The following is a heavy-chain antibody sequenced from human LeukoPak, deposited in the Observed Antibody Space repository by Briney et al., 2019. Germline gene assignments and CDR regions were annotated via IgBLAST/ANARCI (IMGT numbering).Heavy chain of an antibody. D-gene: IGHD2-15*01. Sequence: PGGSLRLSCVVSGFTFSSYGMHWVRQAPGKGLEWVAVISYDGSNKYYADSVKGRFTVSRDNSKNTPYLQMDSLRVEDRAVYYCARDRGSNDPIDYWGQGTLVTVSS. CDR3: ARDRGSNDPIDY. CDR1: GFTFSSYG. CDR2: ISYDGSNK. V-gene: IGHV3-30*03. J-gene: IGHJ4*02.